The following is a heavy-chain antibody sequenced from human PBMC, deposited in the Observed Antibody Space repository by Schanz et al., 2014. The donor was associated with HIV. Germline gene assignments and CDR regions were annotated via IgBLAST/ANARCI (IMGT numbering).Heavy chain of an antibody. CDR2: IWYDGSYK. Sequence: QVQLVESGGGVVQPGRSLRLSCAASGFTFSNFAMHWVRQAPGKGLEWAAVIWYDGSYKYYADSVKGRFTISRDNPKNPLYLQMNSLRAEDTAIYYCARSPDWAGTDAFDIWGQGTMVTVSS. CDR3: ARSPDWAGTDAFDI. D-gene: IGHD6-19*01. CDR1: GFTFSNFA. V-gene: IGHV3-33*01. J-gene: IGHJ3*02.